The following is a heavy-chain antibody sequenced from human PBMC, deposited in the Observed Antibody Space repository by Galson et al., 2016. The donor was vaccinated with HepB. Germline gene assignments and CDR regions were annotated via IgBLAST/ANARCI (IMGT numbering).Heavy chain of an antibody. J-gene: IGHJ4*02. V-gene: IGHV2-5*02. Sequence: PALVKPTQTLTLTCPFSGFSLSTSGVGVGWIRQPPGKALEWLALIYWDDDKRYSPSLKSRLTITKDTSKNQVVLTMTNMDPVDTATYYCAHRICSGGSCYFDYWGQGTLVTVSS. CDR1: GFSLSTSGVG. CDR3: AHRICSGGSCYFDY. CDR2: IYWDDDK. D-gene: IGHD2-15*01.